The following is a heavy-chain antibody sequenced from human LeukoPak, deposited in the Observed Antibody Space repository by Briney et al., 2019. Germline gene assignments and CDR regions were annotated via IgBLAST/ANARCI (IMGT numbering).Heavy chain of an antibody. CDR2: ISYDGSNK. V-gene: IGHV3-30-3*01. CDR1: GFTSSSYA. J-gene: IGHJ4*02. CDR3: ARVHTSVATMPSTGDDY. Sequence: GRSLRLSCAASGFTSSSYAMNWVRQAPGKGLEWVAVISYDGSNKYYADSVKGRFTISRDNSKNTLYLQMKSLRAEATAVYYCARVHTSVATMPSTGDDYWGQGTLVTVS. D-gene: IGHD5-12*01.